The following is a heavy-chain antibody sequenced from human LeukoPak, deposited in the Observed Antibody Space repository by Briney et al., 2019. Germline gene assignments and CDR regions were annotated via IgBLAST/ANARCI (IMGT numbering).Heavy chain of an antibody. CDR2: INPSSGGT. CDR3: ARGGSSGWYQAFDI. D-gene: IGHD6-19*01. CDR1: GYTFTGYY. Sequence: ASVKVSCKASGYTFTGYYMHWVRQAPGQGLEWMGWINPSSGGTNYAQKFQGRVTMTRDTSISTAYMELSRLRSDDTAVYYCARGGSSGWYQAFDIWGQGTMVTVSS. V-gene: IGHV1-2*02. J-gene: IGHJ3*02.